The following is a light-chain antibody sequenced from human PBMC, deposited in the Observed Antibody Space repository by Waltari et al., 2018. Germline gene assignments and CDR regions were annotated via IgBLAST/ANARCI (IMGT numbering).Light chain of an antibody. Sequence: DIVLTQSPGTLSLSQGEKPTLSCRASQGVGRTLAWYQQRPGQAPRLLIYDASSRATGIPDRFSGSGSGTDFSLTISRLEPEDFAVYYCQKYGTRPATFGQGTKVEVK. J-gene: IGKJ1*01. CDR1: QGVGRT. CDR3: QKYGTRPAT. CDR2: DAS. V-gene: IGKV3-20*01.